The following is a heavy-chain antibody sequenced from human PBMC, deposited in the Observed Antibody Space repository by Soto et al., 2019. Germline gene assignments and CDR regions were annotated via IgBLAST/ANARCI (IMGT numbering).Heavy chain of an antibody. V-gene: IGHV3-48*03. CDR1: GFNFRMYE. Sequence: VGSLRLSCQASGFNFRMYEMHWVRKAPGKGLEWVSYISSSGLTTHYAVFAEGRFTISRDNAKDSLYLHLHSLRVGDTAVYCCARYGTRGDWWGLGTQVTVSS. CDR2: ISSSGLTT. D-gene: IGHD3-10*01. CDR3: ARYGTRGDW. J-gene: IGHJ5*01.